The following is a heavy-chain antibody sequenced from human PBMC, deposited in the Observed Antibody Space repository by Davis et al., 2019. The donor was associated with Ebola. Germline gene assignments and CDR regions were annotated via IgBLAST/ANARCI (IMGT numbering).Heavy chain of an antibody. CDR2: ISSSGSTI. V-gene: IGHV3-48*04. J-gene: IGHJ5*02. CDR1: GFTFSSYW. Sequence: GESLKISCAASGFTFSSYWMSWVRQAPGKGLEWVSYISSSGSTIYYADSVKGRFTISRDNAKNSLYLQMNSLRAEDTAVYYCARDDILTGLSPWGQGTLVTVSS. D-gene: IGHD3-9*01. CDR3: ARDDILTGLSP.